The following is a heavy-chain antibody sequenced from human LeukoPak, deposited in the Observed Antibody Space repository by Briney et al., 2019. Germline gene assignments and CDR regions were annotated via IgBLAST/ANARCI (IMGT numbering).Heavy chain of an antibody. Sequence: GGSLRLSCAASGFTFSSYSMNWVRQAPGKGLEWVSSISSSSSYIYYADSVKGRFTISRDNAKNSLYLQMNCLRAEDTAVYYCARVGSSGWYREDYWGQGTLVTVSS. CDR3: ARVGSSGWYREDY. CDR1: GFTFSSYS. J-gene: IGHJ4*02. CDR2: ISSSSSYI. V-gene: IGHV3-21*01. D-gene: IGHD6-19*01.